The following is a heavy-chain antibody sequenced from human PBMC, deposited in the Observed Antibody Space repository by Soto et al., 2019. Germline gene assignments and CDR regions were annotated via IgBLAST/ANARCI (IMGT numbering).Heavy chain of an antibody. D-gene: IGHD2-2*02. V-gene: IGHV3-23*01. CDR1: GFTFSNYG. CDR2: ISDSGGST. J-gene: IGHJ4*02. CDR3: GKDPGYCTTPSCYSSSSSGLVDY. Sequence: EVQLLESGGGLVQPGRSLRLSCVASGFTFSNYGMSWVRQAPGKGLEWVSGISDSGGSTNYADSGKGRFAISRDNSNNTLNLQMKALGAEATAVYYCGKDPGYCTTPSCYSSSSSGLVDYWGQGTLVTVSP.